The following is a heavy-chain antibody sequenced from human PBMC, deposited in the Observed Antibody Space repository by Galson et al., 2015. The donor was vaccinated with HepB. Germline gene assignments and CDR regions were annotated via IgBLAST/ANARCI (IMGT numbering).Heavy chain of an antibody. CDR1: GFTFSSYS. Sequence: SLRLSCAASGFTFSSYSMNWVCQAPGKGLEWVSSISSSSSYIYYADSVKGRFTISRDNAKNSLYLQMNSLRAEDTAVYYCASTYYDSSGYYYLYYYYGMDVWGQGTTVTVSS. CDR3: ASTYYDSSGYYYLYYYYGMDV. V-gene: IGHV3-21*01. J-gene: IGHJ6*02. D-gene: IGHD3-22*01. CDR2: ISSSSSYI.